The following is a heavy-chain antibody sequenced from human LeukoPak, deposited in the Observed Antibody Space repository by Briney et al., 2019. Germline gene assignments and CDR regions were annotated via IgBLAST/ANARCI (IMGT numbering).Heavy chain of an antibody. D-gene: IGHD6-19*01. J-gene: IGHJ4*02. CDR2: INPNSGGT. CDR1: GYTFTGYY. V-gene: IGHV1-2*02. Sequence: VASVEVSCKASGYTFTGYYMHWVRQAPGQGLEWMGWINPNSGGTNYAQKFQGRVTMTRDTSISTAYMELSRLRSDGTAVYYCARAIAVAGTGGYWGQGTLVTVSS. CDR3: ARAIAVAGTGGY.